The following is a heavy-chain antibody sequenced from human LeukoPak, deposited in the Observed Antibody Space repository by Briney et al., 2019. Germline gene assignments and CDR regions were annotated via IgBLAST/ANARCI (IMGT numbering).Heavy chain of an antibody. V-gene: IGHV3-21*01. Sequence: GGSLRLSCAASGFTFDDYGMSWVRQAPGKGLEWVSYISSSSTYIYYADSVKGRFTISRDNAKNSLYLQMNNLRAEDTAMYYCARDGDYGGTDFDSWGQGTLVTVSS. CDR1: GFTFDDYG. J-gene: IGHJ4*02. D-gene: IGHD4-23*01. CDR2: ISSSSTYI. CDR3: ARDGDYGGTDFDS.